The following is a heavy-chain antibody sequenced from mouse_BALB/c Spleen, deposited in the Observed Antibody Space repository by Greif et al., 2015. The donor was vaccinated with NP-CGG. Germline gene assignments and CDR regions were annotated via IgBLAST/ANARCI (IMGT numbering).Heavy chain of an antibody. V-gene: IGHV7-3*02. CDR1: GFTFTDYY. J-gene: IGHJ4*01. CDR2: IRNKANGYTT. D-gene: IGHD3-1*01. CDR3: ARENRARATYYAMDY. Sequence: EVNVVDSGGGLVQPGGSLRLSCATSGFTFTDYYMSWVRQPPGKALEWLGFIRNKANGYTTEYSASVKGRFTISRDNSQSILYLQINSLRAEDSATYYCARENRARATYYAMDYWGQGASVTVSS.